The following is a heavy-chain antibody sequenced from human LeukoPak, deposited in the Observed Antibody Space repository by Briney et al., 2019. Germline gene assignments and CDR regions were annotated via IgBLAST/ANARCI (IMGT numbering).Heavy chain of an antibody. J-gene: IGHJ4*02. V-gene: IGHV4-59*12. D-gene: IGHD3-10*01. CDR2: IYYSGST. CDR1: GGSISSYY. CDR3: AMYYYGSGSSGY. Sequence: SETLSLTCTVSGGSISSYYWSWIRQPPGKGLEWIGYIYYSGSTNYNPSLKSRVTISVDKSKNQFSLKLSSVTAADTAVYYCAMYYYGSGSSGYWGQGTLVTVSS.